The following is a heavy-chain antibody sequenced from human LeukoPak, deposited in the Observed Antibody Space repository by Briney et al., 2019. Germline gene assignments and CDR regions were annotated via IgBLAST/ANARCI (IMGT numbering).Heavy chain of an antibody. CDR2: INHSGST. J-gene: IGHJ5*02. D-gene: IGHD3-22*01. CDR1: GGSFSGYY. Sequence: SETLSLTCAVYGGSFSGYYWSWIRQPPGKGLEWIGEINHSGSTNYNPSLKSRVTISVDTSKNQFSLKLSSVTAEDTAVYYCASLEGSSGLPFSMKKTNWFDPWGQGTLVTVSS. CDR3: ASLEGSSGLPFSMKKTNWFDP. V-gene: IGHV4-34*01.